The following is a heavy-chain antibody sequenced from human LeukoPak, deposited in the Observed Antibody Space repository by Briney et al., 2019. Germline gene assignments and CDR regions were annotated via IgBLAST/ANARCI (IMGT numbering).Heavy chain of an antibody. D-gene: IGHD6-6*01. CDR2: VNSDGSST. CDR3: ASLFLCYGCSSSSHNFNI. Sequence: PGGSLRLSCAASGFTFSSYWMHWVRQAPGKGLVWVSRVNSDGSSTTYADSVKGRFTISRDNDKKKMYVQMNRLRGEDTAVYYCASLFLCYGCSSSSHNFNIWGQGTMVTVSS. CDR1: GFTFSSYW. J-gene: IGHJ3*02. V-gene: IGHV3-74*01.